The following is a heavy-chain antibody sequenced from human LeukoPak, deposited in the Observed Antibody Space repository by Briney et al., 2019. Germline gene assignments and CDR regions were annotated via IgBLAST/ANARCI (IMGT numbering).Heavy chain of an antibody. CDR1: GFTFSSYA. CDR2: IYSGGST. D-gene: IGHD3-22*01. J-gene: IGHJ5*02. CDR3: ARVRVYYDSSGYKYNWFDP. Sequence: GGSLRLSCAASGFTFSSYAMSWVRQAPGKGLEWVSVIYSGGSTYYADSVKGRFTISRDNSKNTLYLQMNSLRAEGTAVYYCARVRVYYDSSGYKYNWFDPWGQGTLVTVSS. V-gene: IGHV3-66*01.